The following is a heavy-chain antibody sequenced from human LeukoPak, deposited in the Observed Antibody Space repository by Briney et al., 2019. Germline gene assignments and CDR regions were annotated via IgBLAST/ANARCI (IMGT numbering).Heavy chain of an antibody. CDR3: ARDGEYDFWSGPHSGWFDP. D-gene: IGHD3-3*01. V-gene: IGHV4-38-2*02. J-gene: IGHJ5*02. CDR2: IYTSGST. CDR1: GYSISSGYY. Sequence: SSETLSLTCAVSGYSISSGYYWGWIRQPPGKGLEWIGRIYTSGSTNYNPSLKSRVTMSVDTSKNQFSLKLSSVTAADTAVYYCARDGEYDFWSGPHSGWFDPWGQGTLVTVSS.